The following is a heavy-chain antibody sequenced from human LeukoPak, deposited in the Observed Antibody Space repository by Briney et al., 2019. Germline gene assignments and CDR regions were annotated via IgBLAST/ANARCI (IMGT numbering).Heavy chain of an antibody. Sequence: ASVKVSCKASGYTFTSYGISWVRQAPGQGLEWMGWISAYNGSTNYAQKLQGRVTMTTDTSTSTAYMELRSLRSDDTAVYYCARVSPPGCSSTSCYPLFDYWGQGTLVTVSS. CDR3: ARVSPPGCSSTSCYPLFDY. CDR1: GYTFTSYG. D-gene: IGHD2-2*01. V-gene: IGHV1-18*01. J-gene: IGHJ4*02. CDR2: ISAYNGST.